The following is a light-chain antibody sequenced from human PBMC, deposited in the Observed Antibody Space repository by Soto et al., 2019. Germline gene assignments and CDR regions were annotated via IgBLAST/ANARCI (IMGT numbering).Light chain of an antibody. J-gene: IGKJ5*01. CDR2: DST. V-gene: IGKV3-11*01. CDR3: QQRNVWPPIT. Sequence: VLTQSPATLSLSLGERATLSCRASQSIHTSLAWYQQKSGKPPRLVIYDSTLRANGVPDRFGGSRSGTEFTLTINSLEPEDFAVYYCQQRNVWPPITFGQGTRLEIK. CDR1: QSIHTS.